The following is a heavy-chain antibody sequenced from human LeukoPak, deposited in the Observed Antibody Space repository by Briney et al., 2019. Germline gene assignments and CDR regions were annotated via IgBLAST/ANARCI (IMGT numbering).Heavy chain of an antibody. CDR1: GLTFSSYA. CDR3: AKDPSRNYYPNYFDY. D-gene: IGHD1-26*01. Sequence: GGSLRLSCAASGLTFSSYAMSWLRHAPGKGLEWVSTISGSGGSTSYADSVKGRFTISRDNSKNTLYLQMNSLRAEDTAVYYCAKDPSRNYYPNYFDYWGQGALVTVSS. J-gene: IGHJ4*02. V-gene: IGHV3-23*01. CDR2: ISGSGGST.